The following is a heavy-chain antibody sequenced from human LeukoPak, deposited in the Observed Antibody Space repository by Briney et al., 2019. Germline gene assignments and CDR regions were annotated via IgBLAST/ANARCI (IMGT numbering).Heavy chain of an antibody. J-gene: IGHJ6*03. CDR3: ARKFSYYMDV. V-gene: IGHV3-7*01. D-gene: IGHD2/OR15-2a*01. Sequence: GGSLRLSCTASGFTFSSYWMIWGRQAPGKGLEWVANIKQDGSEKYYVDSVKGRFTISRDNAKHSLYLQMNSLRAEDTAIYYCARKFSYYMDVWGKGTTVIVSS. CDR2: IKQDGSEK. CDR1: GFTFSSYW.